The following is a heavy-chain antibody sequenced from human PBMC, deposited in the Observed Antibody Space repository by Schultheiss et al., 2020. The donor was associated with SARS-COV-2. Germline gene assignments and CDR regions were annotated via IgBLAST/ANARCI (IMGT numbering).Heavy chain of an antibody. Sequence: SETLSLTCAVSGYSISSGYYWGWIRQPPGKGLEWIGSIYHSGSTYYNPSLKSRVTISVDTSKNQFSLKLSSVTAADTAVYYCARDRGVWAFDIWGQGTMVTVSS. CDR2: IYHSGST. CDR1: GYSISSGYY. CDR3: ARDRGVWAFDI. J-gene: IGHJ3*02. V-gene: IGHV4-38-2*02.